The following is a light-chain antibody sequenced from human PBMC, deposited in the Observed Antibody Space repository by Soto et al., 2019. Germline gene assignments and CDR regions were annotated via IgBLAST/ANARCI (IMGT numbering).Light chain of an antibody. CDR3: QQYGGSMT. CDR1: QGLRSSY. J-gene: IGKJ5*01. CDR2: GAS. V-gene: IGKV3-20*01. Sequence: EIVLTQSPGTLSLSPGDTATLSCRASQGLRSSYLAWYQQRPGQAPRLLIYGASNRATGIPDRFGGSGSGTDFTLTISRLDPEDFAVYYCQQYGGSMTFGQGTRLEIE.